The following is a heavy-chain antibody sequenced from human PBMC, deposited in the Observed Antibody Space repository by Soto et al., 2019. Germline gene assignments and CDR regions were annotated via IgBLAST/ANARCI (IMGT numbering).Heavy chain of an antibody. J-gene: IGHJ4*02. CDR1: GGSISVYY. Sequence: QVQLQESGPGLVKPSETLSLTCTVSGGSISVYYWSWIRQPPGKELEWIGYIYNSGSTNSNPSLKSRVTISVDTSKNQFSLNLSSVTAADTAVYYCARVLSGVVDHHFDYWGQGTLVTVSS. V-gene: IGHV4-59*01. CDR2: IYNSGST. D-gene: IGHD3-10*02. CDR3: ARVLSGVVDHHFDY.